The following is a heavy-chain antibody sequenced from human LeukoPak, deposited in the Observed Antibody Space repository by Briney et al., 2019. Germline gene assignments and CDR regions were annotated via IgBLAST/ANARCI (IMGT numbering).Heavy chain of an antibody. V-gene: IGHV3-30-3*01. CDR3: ARRGYSDYDFCMDV. J-gene: IGHJ6*02. CDR1: GFTFSSYA. Sequence: PGRSLRLSCAASGFTFSSYAMHWVRQAPGKGLEWVAVISYDGTNEYYADSVKGRFTISRDNFKNTLYLQMNSLRAEDTAVYYCARRGYSDYDFCMDVWGQGTTVTVSS. CDR2: ISYDGTNE. D-gene: IGHD5-12*01.